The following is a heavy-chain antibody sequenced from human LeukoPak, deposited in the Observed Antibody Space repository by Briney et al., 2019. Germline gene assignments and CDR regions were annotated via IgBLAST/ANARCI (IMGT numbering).Heavy chain of an antibody. J-gene: IGHJ4*02. CDR2: IIPIFGTA. CDR3: ASVAYYYDSSGYYL. D-gene: IGHD3-22*01. CDR1: GGTFSSYA. Sequence: SVKLSCKASGGTFSSYAISWVRQAPGQGLEWMGGIIPIFGTANYAQKFQGRVTITADESTSTAYMELSSLRSEDTAVYYCASVAYYYDSSGYYLWGQGTLVTVSS. V-gene: IGHV1-69*01.